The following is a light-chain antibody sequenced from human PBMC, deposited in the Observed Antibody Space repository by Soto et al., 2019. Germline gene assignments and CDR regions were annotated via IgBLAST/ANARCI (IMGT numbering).Light chain of an antibody. V-gene: IGLV1-51*01. J-gene: IGLJ1*01. CDR2: DDD. CDR1: SSNIGGNS. CDR3: GSWDSSMSAYV. Sequence: AAPGQRVTISCSGSSSNIGGNSVSWYQQLPGTAPKLLIYDDDKRPSGIPDRSSGSKSGTSATLGITGFQTGDEADYYCGSWDSSMSAYVFGTGTKVTVL.